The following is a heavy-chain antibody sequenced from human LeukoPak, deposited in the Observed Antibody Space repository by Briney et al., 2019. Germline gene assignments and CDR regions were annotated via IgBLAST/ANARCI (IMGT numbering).Heavy chain of an antibody. V-gene: IGHV5-51*01. CDR2: IYPSDSDT. J-gene: IGHJ6*02. CDR1: GYSFTIYW. D-gene: IGHD3-9*01. Sequence: GESLKISCKTSGYSFTIYWIGWVRQMPGKGLEWMGIIYPSDSDTRYSPSFQGQVTVSADKSISTAYLQWSSLKASDTAMYYCARLASYGFLNRYYYYGMDVWGQGTTVTVSS. CDR3: ARLASYGFLNRYYYYGMDV.